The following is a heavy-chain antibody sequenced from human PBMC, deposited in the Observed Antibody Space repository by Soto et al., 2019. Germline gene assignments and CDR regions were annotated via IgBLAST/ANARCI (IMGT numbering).Heavy chain of an antibody. CDR3: AGGNRNCTYYSAY. J-gene: IGHJ4*02. Sequence: APVKVSCEARGYRLASCPRHWLRQAPGQRLEWMGWSNAGNGNTKYSQEFQGRVTITRDTSASTAYMELSSLRSEDMVVYYGAGGNRNCTYYSAYWGQGTLVTVSS. CDR2: SNAGNGNT. D-gene: IGHD1-7*01. V-gene: IGHV1-3*02. CDR1: GYRLASCP.